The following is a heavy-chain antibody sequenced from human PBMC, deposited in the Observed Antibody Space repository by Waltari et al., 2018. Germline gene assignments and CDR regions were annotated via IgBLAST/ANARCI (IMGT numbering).Heavy chain of an antibody. J-gene: IGHJ4*02. Sequence: QVQLMQSGAEVKKPGASVKVSCKASGYTFTKYDLSWVRQAPGQGLEWMGWISVYNGNTDYAQKFQGRVTLTTDTSTTTAYMELRSLRSDDTAVYYCARNSYTGYGDSWGQGTLVAVSS. D-gene: IGHD5-12*01. CDR1: GYTFTKYD. CDR2: ISVYNGNT. V-gene: IGHV1-18*01. CDR3: ARNSYTGYGDS.